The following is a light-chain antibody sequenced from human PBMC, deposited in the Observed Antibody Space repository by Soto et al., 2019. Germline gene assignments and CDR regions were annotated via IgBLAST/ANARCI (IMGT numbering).Light chain of an antibody. J-gene: IGKJ4*01. CDR1: QSVSSY. CDR2: DAS. CDR3: QQRRT. Sequence: EIVLTQSPATLSLSPGERATVSCRASQSVSSYLAWYQQKPGQAPRLLIYDASNRATGIPVRFSGSGSGTDFTLTISSLEPEEFAVYYCQQRRTFGGAPKVEIK. V-gene: IGKV3-11*01.